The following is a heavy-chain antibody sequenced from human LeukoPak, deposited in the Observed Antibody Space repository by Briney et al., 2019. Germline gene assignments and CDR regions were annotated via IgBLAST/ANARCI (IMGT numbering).Heavy chain of an antibody. CDR2: IYYSGST. V-gene: IGHV4-59*08. Sequence: KASETLSLTCTVSGGSISSYYWSWIRQPPGKGLEWLGYIYYSGSTNYKPSLKSRVTISVDTSKNQFSLKLRSVTAADTAVYYCARHVNSNGSPSDYWGQGTLVTVSS. CDR1: GGSISSYY. J-gene: IGHJ4*02. D-gene: IGHD1-26*01. CDR3: ARHVNSNGSPSDY.